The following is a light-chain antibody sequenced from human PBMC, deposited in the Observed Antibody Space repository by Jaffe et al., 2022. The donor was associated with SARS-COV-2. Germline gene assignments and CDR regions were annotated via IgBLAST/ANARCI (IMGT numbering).Light chain of an antibody. V-gene: IGLV1-44*01. Sequence: QSVLTQPPSASGTPGQRVTISCSGSSSNIGTNTVNWYQQLPGTAPTLLIYRNDQRPSGVPDRFSGSKSGTSASLAISGLQFEDEADFYCAAWDDILKHWVFGGGTKVTVL. J-gene: IGLJ3*02. CDR1: SSNIGTNT. CDR2: RND. CDR3: AAWDDILKHWV.